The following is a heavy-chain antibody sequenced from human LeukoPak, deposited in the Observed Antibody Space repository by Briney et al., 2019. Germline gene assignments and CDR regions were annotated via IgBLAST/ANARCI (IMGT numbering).Heavy chain of an antibody. CDR3: ARDLATVLTPYFDF. CDR2: INSNSGGT. Sequence: ASVKVSCKASGYTFTGYYIHWVRQAPGQGLEWMGWINSNSGGTNYAQKFQDRVTMTRDMSISAVYMELSRLRSDDTAVYYCARDLATVLTPYFDFWGQGTLVTVSS. D-gene: IGHD4-23*01. J-gene: IGHJ4*02. CDR1: GYTFTGYY. V-gene: IGHV1-2*02.